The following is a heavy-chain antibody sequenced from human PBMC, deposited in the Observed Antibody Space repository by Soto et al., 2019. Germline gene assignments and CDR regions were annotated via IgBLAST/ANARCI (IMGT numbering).Heavy chain of an antibody. Sequence: QVQLVQSGAEVKKPGASVKVSCKASGYTFTSYDINWVRQATGQGLEWMGWMNPNSGNTGYAQKFQGRGTMTRNTSISTAYMELSSLRSEDTAVYYCGRERSAAGTGWFDPWGQGTLVTVSS. CDR1: GYTFTSYD. V-gene: IGHV1-8*02. CDR2: MNPNSGNT. CDR3: GRERSAAGTGWFDP. J-gene: IGHJ5*02. D-gene: IGHD6-13*01.